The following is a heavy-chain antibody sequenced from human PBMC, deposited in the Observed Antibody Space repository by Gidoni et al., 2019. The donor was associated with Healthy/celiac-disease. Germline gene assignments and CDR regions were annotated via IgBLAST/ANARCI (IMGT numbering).Heavy chain of an antibody. Sequence: QGQLVESGGGVVQPGRARRRSWAAAGCTFSSYGMHWVRQAPGQGLEWVAVISYDGRNTYYADSVKGRFTISRDNSKNTLYLQMNSLRAEDTAVYYCAKELYYYDSSGYYWGQGTLVTVSS. J-gene: IGHJ4*02. CDR1: GCTFSSYG. CDR2: ISYDGRNT. V-gene: IGHV3-30*18. CDR3: AKELYYYDSSGYY. D-gene: IGHD3-22*01.